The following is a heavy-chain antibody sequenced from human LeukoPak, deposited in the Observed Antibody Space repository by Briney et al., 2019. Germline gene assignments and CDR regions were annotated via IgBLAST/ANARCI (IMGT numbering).Heavy chain of an antibody. CDR2: IGASGANT. D-gene: IGHD2-15*01. Sequence: PGGSLRLSCAASGFIFSSSAMSWVRQAPGKGLEWVSGIGASGANTYYAASVRGRFTISRDNSKNTLYLQMDSLRAEDTALYYCAKDIYCSVGSCYSDFGYWGQGTLVTVSS. V-gene: IGHV3-23*01. CDR3: AKDIYCSVGSCYSDFGY. CDR1: GFIFSSSA. J-gene: IGHJ4*02.